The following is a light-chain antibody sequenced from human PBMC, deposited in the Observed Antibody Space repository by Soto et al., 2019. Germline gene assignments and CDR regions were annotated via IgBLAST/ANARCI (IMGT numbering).Light chain of an antibody. CDR1: QSISNNF. CDR2: AAT. V-gene: IGKV3-20*01. CDR3: HQYGNSPRT. J-gene: IGKJ1*01. Sequence: VVLTQSAAILCLNTGAAATLSCRASQSISNNFLTWYQQKPGQAPMLLIYAATSRATGIPDRFSGSGSGTVFTLTINILEPDDFALYYCHQYGNSPRTFGQGTKVDI.